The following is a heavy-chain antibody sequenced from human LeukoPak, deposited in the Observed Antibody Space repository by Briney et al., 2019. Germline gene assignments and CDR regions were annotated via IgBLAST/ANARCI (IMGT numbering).Heavy chain of an antibody. Sequence: SETLSLTCTVSGGSISIYYWSWIRQPPGKGLEWIGYIFYSGNTIYNPSLKSRATISVDTSKNQFSLKLAPVTAADTAVYYCARDLDHGRAFNIWGQGTKVTVSS. CDR1: GGSISIYY. V-gene: IGHV4-59*01. J-gene: IGHJ3*02. CDR2: IFYSGNT. D-gene: IGHD2-8*01. CDR3: ARDLDHGRAFNI.